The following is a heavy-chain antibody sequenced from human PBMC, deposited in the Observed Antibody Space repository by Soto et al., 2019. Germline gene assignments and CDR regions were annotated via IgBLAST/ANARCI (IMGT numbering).Heavy chain of an antibody. CDR1: GYTFTSHY. CDR2: INPSGGST. D-gene: IGHD6-19*01. Sequence: ASVKVSCKASGYTFTSHYMNCVRQAPGQGLEWMGVINPSGGSTNYAQKFQGRVIMTRDTSTSTVYMELSRLRSEDTAVYYCARVSAVTGTNWGQGTLVTVSS. J-gene: IGHJ4*02. V-gene: IGHV1-46*01. CDR3: ARVSAVTGTN.